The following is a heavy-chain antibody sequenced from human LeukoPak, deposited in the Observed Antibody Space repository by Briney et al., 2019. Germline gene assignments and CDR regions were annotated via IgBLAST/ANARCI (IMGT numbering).Heavy chain of an antibody. CDR2: INQDGSEK. V-gene: IGHV3-7*03. CDR3: AKGRRAPLVGTTTKSWLDY. D-gene: IGHD1-26*01. Sequence: PGGSLRLSCAASGFTFSNFWMSWVRQAPGKGLEWVANINQDGSEKNYVDSVKGRFTISRDSSKNTLYLQMNNLRAEDTAVYYCAKGRRAPLVGTTTKSWLDYWGQGTLVTVSS. CDR1: GFTFSNFW. J-gene: IGHJ4*02.